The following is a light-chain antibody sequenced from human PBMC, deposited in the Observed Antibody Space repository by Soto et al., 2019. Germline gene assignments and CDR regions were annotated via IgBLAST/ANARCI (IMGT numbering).Light chain of an antibody. J-gene: IGKJ2*01. CDR3: QQYGSSPPYT. CDR1: QSVSSSS. CDR2: GVS. Sequence: EIELTQSPGTLSLSPGESATLSCRASQSVSSSSLAWYQQKPGQAPRLLFFGVSNRAAGVPDRFGGSGSGTDFTLTISRLEPEDFAVYYCQQYGSSPPYTFGQGTKLEIK. V-gene: IGKV3-20*01.